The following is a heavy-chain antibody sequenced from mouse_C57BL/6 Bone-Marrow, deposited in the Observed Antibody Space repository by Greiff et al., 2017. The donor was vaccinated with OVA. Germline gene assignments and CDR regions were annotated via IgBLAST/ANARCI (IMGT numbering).Heavy chain of an antibody. CDR3: ARHEGGYYDSYFDS. CDR1: GYAFSSSW. CDR2: IYPGDGDT. Sequence: VQLQESGPELVKPGASVKISCKASGYAFSSSWMNWVKQRPGKGLEWIGRIYPGDGDTNYNGKFKGTATLTADKSSSTAYMQLSSLTSEDSAVYYCARHEGGYYDSYFDSWGQGTTLTVSS. D-gene: IGHD2-3*01. J-gene: IGHJ2*01. V-gene: IGHV1-82*01.